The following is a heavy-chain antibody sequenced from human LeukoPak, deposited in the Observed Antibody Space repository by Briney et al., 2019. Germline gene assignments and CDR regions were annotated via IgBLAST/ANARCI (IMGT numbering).Heavy chain of an antibody. V-gene: IGHV4-34*01. D-gene: IGHD3-10*01. CDR2: INHSGST. CDR3: ARAGSRPGYYYYMDV. J-gene: IGHJ6*03. CDR1: GGSFSGYY. Sequence: PSETLSLTCAVYGGSFSGYYWSWIRQPPGKGLEWIGEINHSGSTNYNPSLKSRVTISVDTSKNQFSLKLSSVTAADTAVYYCARAGSRPGYYYYMDVWGKGTTVTVSS.